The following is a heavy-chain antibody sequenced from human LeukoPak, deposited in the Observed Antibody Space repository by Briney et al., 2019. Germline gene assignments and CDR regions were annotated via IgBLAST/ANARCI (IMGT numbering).Heavy chain of an antibody. CDR1: GYTFTSFG. V-gene: IGHV1-18*01. CDR2: ISTHNGYT. J-gene: IGHJ4*02. CDR3: ARNYTSGGIDY. D-gene: IGHD6-19*01. Sequence: GASVKVSCKTSGYTFTSFGLSWVRQAPGQGLEWMGWISTHNGYTIYAQKLQGRVTMTTDTSTSTAYMELRSLGSDDTAVYYCARNYTSGGIDYWGQGTLVIVSS.